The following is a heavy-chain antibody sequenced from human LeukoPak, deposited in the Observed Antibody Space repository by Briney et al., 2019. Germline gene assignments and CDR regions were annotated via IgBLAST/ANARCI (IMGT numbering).Heavy chain of an antibody. V-gene: IGHV4-59*12. J-gene: IGHJ4*02. CDR3: ARESGFGERAFDY. CDR1: GGSISSYY. Sequence: PSETLSLTCTVSGGSISSYYWSWIRQPPGKGLEWIGYIYYSGSTNYNPSLKSRVTISVDRSKNQFSLKLSSVTAADTAVYYCARESGFGERAFDYWGQGTLVTVSS. D-gene: IGHD3-10*01. CDR2: IYYSGST.